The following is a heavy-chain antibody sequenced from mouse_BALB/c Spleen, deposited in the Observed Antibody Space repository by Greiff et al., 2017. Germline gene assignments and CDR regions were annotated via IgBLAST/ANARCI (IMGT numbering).Heavy chain of an antibody. J-gene: IGHJ4*01. Sequence: QVQLQQSGAELVRPGTSVKVSCKASGYAFTNYLIEWVKQRPGQGLEWIGVINPGSGGTNYNEKFKGKATLTADKSSSTAYMQLSSLTSDDSAVYFCARWSTLTGTDAMDYWGQGTSVTVSS. D-gene: IGHD4-1*01. CDR1: GYAFTNYL. V-gene: IGHV1-54*03. CDR2: INPGSGGT. CDR3: ARWSTLTGTDAMDY.